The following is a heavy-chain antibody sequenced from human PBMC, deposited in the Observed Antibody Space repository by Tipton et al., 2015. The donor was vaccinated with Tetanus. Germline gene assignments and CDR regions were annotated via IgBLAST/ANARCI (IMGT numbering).Heavy chain of an antibody. J-gene: IGHJ6*01. CDR1: GYTFTGYY. CDR2: INPNSGGT. D-gene: IGHD2-21*01. V-gene: IGHV1-2*02. CDR3: AGGRGLAYCGVACHRRATSSSGLDV. Sequence: QLVQSGAEVKKPGASVKGSCKAYGYTFTGYYMHWVRQAPGQGLEWMGWINPNSGGTNYAQTFQGRVIMTRDPSISTAYMEQSRPRPGDPAVHYCAGGRGLAYCGVACHRRATSSSGLDV.